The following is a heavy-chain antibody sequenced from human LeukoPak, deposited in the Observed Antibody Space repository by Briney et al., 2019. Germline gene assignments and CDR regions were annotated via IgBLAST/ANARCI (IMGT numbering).Heavy chain of an antibody. Sequence: ASVKVSCTASGYTFTSYGISWVRQAPGQGLEWMGWISAYNGNTNYAQKLQGRVTMTTDTSTSTAYMELRRLRSDDTAVYYCARRLSSRSYILSGYKRYYFDYWGQGTLVTVSS. J-gene: IGHJ4*02. V-gene: IGHV1-18*01. D-gene: IGHD5-12*01. CDR1: GYTFTSYG. CDR2: ISAYNGNT. CDR3: ARRLSSRSYILSGYKRYYFDY.